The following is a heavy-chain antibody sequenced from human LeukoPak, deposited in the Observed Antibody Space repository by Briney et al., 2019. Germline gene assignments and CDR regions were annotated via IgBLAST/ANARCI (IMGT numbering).Heavy chain of an antibody. J-gene: IGHJ3*02. CDR3: ARDGYLGRWAFDI. Sequence: SGTLPLTCAVSGGSISSSNWWSWVRQPPGKGLEWIGEIYHSGSTNYNPSLKSRVTISVDKSKNQFSLKLSSVTAADTAVYYCARDGYLGRWAFDIWGQGTMVTVSS. CDR2: IYHSGST. V-gene: IGHV4-4*02. CDR1: GGSISSSNW. D-gene: IGHD5-18*01.